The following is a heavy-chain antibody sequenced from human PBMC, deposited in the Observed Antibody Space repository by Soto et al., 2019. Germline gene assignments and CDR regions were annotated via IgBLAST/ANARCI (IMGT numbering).Heavy chain of an antibody. D-gene: IGHD1-26*01. Sequence: GGPLRCSWAASGSTFCASVIHGFRQAPGKGLEWVAVIWYDGTNKDYADSVKGRFTISSDNSKNTVYLQMNSLTVDDTAVYYCARGYPVWSPYFYYRIDVWGQGTTVTVSS. V-gene: IGHV3-33*01. CDR2: IWYDGTNK. CDR1: GSTFCASV. J-gene: IGHJ6*02. CDR3: ARGYPVWSPYFYYRIDV.